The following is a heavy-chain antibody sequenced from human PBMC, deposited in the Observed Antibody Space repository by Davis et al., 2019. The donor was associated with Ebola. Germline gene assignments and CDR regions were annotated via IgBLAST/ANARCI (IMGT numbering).Heavy chain of an antibody. Sequence: PGGSLRLSCAASGFTVSSNYMSWVRQAPGKGLEWVSVIYSGGSTYYADSVKGRFTISRDNSKNTLYLQMNSLRAEDTAVYYCARDTTVTTLPEPYYYYGMDVWGQGTTVTVSS. D-gene: IGHD4-17*01. V-gene: IGHV3-53*05. CDR2: IYSGGST. J-gene: IGHJ6*02. CDR3: ARDTTVTTLPEPYYYYGMDV. CDR1: GFTVSSNY.